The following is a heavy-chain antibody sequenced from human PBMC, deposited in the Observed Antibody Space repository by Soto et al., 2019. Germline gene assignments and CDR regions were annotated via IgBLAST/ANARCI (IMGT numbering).Heavy chain of an antibody. CDR2: ISYSGNP. D-gene: IGHD1-7*01. CDR3: VRTAPIGSTDY. J-gene: IGHJ4*02. V-gene: IGHV4-61*08. CDR1: GDYISRIGNY. Sequence: SETMSLTNTVSGDYISRIGNYWSWIRQHPGQGLEWIGYISYSGNPNYNPSLRSRVTISRDTSKNQFSLGLSSVTAADTAVYYCVRTAPIGSTDYWGQGTLVTVSS.